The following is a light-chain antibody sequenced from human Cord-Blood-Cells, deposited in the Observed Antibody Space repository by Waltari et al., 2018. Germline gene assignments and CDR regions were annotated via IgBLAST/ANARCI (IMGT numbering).Light chain of an antibody. CDR2: EGS. CDR3: CSYAGSSTWV. Sequence: QSALTQPASVSGSPGQSITIPCTGTSSDVGSYNLVSWYQQHPGKAPNLMIYEGSKRPSGVSNRFSGSKSGNTASLKISGLQAEDEADYYCCSYAGSSTWVFGGGTKLTVL. V-gene: IGLV2-23*01. J-gene: IGLJ3*02. CDR1: SSDVGSYNL.